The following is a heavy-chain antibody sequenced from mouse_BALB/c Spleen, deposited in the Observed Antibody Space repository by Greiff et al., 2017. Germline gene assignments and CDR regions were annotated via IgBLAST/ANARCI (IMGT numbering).Heavy chain of an antibody. CDR1: GFTFSNYW. CDR2: IRLKSNNYAT. CDR3: TRARNYDGYYYAMDY. V-gene: IGHV6-6*02. Sequence: VQLKESGGGLVQPGGSMKLSCVASGFTFSNYWMNWVRQSPEKGLEWVAEIRLKSNNYATHYAESVKGRFTISRDDSKSSVYLQMNNLRAEDTGIYYCTRARNYDGYYYAMDYWGQGTSVTVSS. J-gene: IGHJ4*01. D-gene: IGHD2-3*01.